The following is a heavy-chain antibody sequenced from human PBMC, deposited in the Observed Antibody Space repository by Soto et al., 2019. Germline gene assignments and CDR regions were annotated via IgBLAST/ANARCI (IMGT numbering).Heavy chain of an antibody. V-gene: IGHV4-59*01. Sequence: LSETLSLTCTVSGGSISSYYWSWIRQPPGKGLEWIGYIYYSGSTNYNPSLKSRVTISVDTSKNQFSLKLSSVTAADTAVYYCACSGGRQGWFDPWGQGTLVTVSS. CDR3: ACSGGRQGWFDP. D-gene: IGHD2-15*01. J-gene: IGHJ5*02. CDR1: GGSISSYY. CDR2: IYYSGST.